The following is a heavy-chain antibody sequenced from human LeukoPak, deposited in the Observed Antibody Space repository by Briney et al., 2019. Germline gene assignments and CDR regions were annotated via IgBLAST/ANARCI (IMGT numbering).Heavy chain of an antibody. CDR1: GGSISSGGYS. Sequence: PSETLSLTCAVSGGSISSGGYSWSWIRQPPGKGLEWIGYIYHSGSTYYNPSLKSRVTISVDRSKNQFSLKLSSVTAADTAVYYCASSSWELTFDYWGQGTLATVSS. CDR2: IYHSGST. D-gene: IGHD1-26*01. J-gene: IGHJ4*02. CDR3: ASSSWELTFDY. V-gene: IGHV4-30-2*01.